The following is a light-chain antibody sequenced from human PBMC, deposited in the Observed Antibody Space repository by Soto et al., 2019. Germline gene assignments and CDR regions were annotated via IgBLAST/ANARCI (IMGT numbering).Light chain of an antibody. Sequence: DMRMTQSPSTLSASVGDTVTITCRASQSVSVWLAWYQQKPGKPPKVLIYKASTLESGVPSRFSGSGSGTEFTLTINGLQPDDFATYYCQHYQSYLWTFGQGTKVDIK. J-gene: IGKJ1*01. CDR1: QSVSVW. CDR3: QHYQSYLWT. CDR2: KAS. V-gene: IGKV1-5*03.